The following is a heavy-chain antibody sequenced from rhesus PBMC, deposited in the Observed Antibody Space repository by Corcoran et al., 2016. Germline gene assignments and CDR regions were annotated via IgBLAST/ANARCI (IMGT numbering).Heavy chain of an antibody. V-gene: IGHV3-30*02. CDR2: SKRKADGETA. D-gene: IGHD2-15*01. CDR3: ARQGCRSTYCSSDNRFDV. J-gene: IGHJ5-1*01. CDR1: GFTFSNSW. Sequence: EVQLVESGAGLVQPGGSLRLSCAASGFTFSNSWMNWVRQAPGKGLEWVARSKRKADGETAEYAASVKGRCNIAREEAKNTRYLQMNSLKTEDTAVYYGARQGCRSTYCSSDNRFDVWGPGVLVTVSS.